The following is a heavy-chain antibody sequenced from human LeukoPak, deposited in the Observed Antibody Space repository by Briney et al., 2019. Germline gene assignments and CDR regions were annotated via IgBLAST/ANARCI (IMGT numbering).Heavy chain of an antibody. CDR3: ARDRATMVRGAYGMDV. CDR2: IIPIFGTA. J-gene: IGHJ6*02. CDR1: VGTFSSYA. Sequence: GASVKVSCKASVGTFSSYAISWVRQAPGQGLEWMGGIIPIFGTANYAQKFQGRVTITADESTSTAYMELSSLRSEDTAVYYCARDRATMVRGAYGMDVWGQGTTVTVSS. V-gene: IGHV1-69*13. D-gene: IGHD3-10*01.